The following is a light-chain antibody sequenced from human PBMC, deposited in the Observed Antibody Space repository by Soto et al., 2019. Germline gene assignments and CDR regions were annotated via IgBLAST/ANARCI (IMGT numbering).Light chain of an antibody. CDR2: DAS. V-gene: IGKV3D-20*01. CDR1: QTITYNF. Sequence: IVLTQSPGTLSLSPGEVATLSCGASQTITYNFLAWYQKKPGLAPRLLVYDASNRATGIPDRFSGSGSGTDFTLTNSTLEPEDFAVYYCQHYGESSSTFGGGTRVEI. CDR3: QHYGESSST. J-gene: IGKJ4*01.